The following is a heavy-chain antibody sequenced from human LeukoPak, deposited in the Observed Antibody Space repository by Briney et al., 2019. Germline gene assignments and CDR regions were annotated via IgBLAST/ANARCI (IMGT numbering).Heavy chain of an antibody. CDR3: ARAPKDYYDSSGSSLDY. V-gene: IGHV1-46*01. J-gene: IGHJ4*02. CDR1: GYTFTSYY. Sequence: ASVKVSCKASGYTFTSYYMHWVRQAPGQGLEWMGIINPSGGSTSYAQKFQGRVTMTRDTSTSTVYMELSSLRSEDTAVYYCARAPKDYYDSSGSSLDYWGQGTLATVSS. CDR2: INPSGGST. D-gene: IGHD3-22*01.